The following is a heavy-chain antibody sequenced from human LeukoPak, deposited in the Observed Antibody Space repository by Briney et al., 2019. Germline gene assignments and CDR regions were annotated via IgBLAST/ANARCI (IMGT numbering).Heavy chain of an antibody. V-gene: IGHV3-15*01. CDR1: GFSFTNAW. J-gene: IGHJ5*02. CDR2: IKSKTDGGAT. D-gene: IGHD2-2*01. CDR3: TTDPIQRFDP. Sequence: PGGSLRLSCAASGFSFTNAWMSWVRQAPGKGLEWVGRIKSKTDGGATDYAAPVKGRFTISRDDSKNTLCLQMNSLKTEDTAVYYCTTDPIQRFDPWGQGTLVTVSS.